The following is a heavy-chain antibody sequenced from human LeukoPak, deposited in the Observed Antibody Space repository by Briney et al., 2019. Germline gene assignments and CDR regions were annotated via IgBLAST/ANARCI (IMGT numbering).Heavy chain of an antibody. Sequence: GRSLRLSCAASGVTFSNYVMHWVREAPDKGLEWVAVVSYDGSNKYYADSVKCRFTISRDNSKNTLHLQINSLRVEDTAVYYCARDPSRVVTAPGSYWGQGTLVTVSS. CDR2: VSYDGSNK. J-gene: IGHJ4*02. CDR1: GVTFSNYV. CDR3: ARDPSRVVTAPGSY. V-gene: IGHV3-30-3*01. D-gene: IGHD2-21*02.